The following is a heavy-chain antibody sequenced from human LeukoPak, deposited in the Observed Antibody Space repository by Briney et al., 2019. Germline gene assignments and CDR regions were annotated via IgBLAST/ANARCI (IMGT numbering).Heavy chain of an antibody. D-gene: IGHD5-18*01. Sequence: EGSLRLSCAVSGFTLSRFAMHWVRQAPGKGLEWVAVISYDGSNKYYGDSVKGGLTISRDTSKTMLYLQMNSLRPEDTAVYYCARDLGYNYRFFDYWGQGILVTVSS. J-gene: IGHJ4*01. CDR1: GFTLSRFA. V-gene: IGHV3-30-3*01. CDR2: ISYDGSNK. CDR3: ARDLGYNYRFFDY.